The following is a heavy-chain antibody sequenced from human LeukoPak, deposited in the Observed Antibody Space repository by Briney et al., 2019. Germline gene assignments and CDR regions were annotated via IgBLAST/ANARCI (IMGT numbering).Heavy chain of an antibody. D-gene: IGHD3-10*01. Sequence: GASVKVSCKASGYTFTGYYMRWVRQAPGQGLEWMGWINPNSGGTNYAQKFQGWVTMTRDTSISTAYMELSRLRSDDTAVYYCARVRMVRGVIGAFDPWGQGTLVTVSS. J-gene: IGHJ5*02. CDR2: INPNSGGT. V-gene: IGHV1-2*04. CDR3: ARVRMVRGVIGAFDP. CDR1: GYTFTGYY.